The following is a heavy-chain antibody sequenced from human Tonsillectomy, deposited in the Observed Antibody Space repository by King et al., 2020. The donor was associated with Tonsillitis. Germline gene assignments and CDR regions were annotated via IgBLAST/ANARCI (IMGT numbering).Heavy chain of an antibody. Sequence: VQLVESGGGRAQPGGSLRVSCEASGFTFRNHWMHWVRQAPGKGPVWVSRIRGDGGETNYADSVQGRFTISRDNAKNKLYLQMNSLRAEDTAIYYCAKGEVLGSVSCRSWGQGTLVTVSS. J-gene: IGHJ4*02. CDR2: IRGDGGET. CDR1: GFTFRNHW. D-gene: IGHD3-10*01. CDR3: AKGEVLGSVSCRS. V-gene: IGHV3-74*02.